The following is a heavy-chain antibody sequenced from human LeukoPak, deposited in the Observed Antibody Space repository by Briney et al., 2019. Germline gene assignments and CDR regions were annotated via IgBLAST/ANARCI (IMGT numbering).Heavy chain of an antibody. Sequence: PGGSLRLSCAASGFTFSSYAMSWVRQAPGKGLEWVSVISGSGYSTYYADSVKGRFTISRDNSKNTLYLQMNSLRADDTAVYYCAKGGSSWSEIDYWGQGTLVTVSS. CDR1: GFTFSSYA. CDR2: ISGSGYST. J-gene: IGHJ4*02. CDR3: AKGGSSWSEIDY. D-gene: IGHD6-13*01. V-gene: IGHV3-23*01.